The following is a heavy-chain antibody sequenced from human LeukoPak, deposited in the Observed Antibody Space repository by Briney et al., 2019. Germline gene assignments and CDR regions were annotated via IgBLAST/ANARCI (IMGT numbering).Heavy chain of an antibody. Sequence: SETLSLTCTGSGGSISSYYWSWIRQPPGKGLEWIGYIYYSGSTNYNPSLKSRVTISVDTSKNQFSLKLSSVTAADTAVYYCARETGFYYFDYWGQGTLVTVSS. V-gene: IGHV4-59*12. CDR1: GGSISSYY. D-gene: IGHD3-9*01. CDR2: IYYSGST. J-gene: IGHJ4*02. CDR3: ARETGFYYFDY.